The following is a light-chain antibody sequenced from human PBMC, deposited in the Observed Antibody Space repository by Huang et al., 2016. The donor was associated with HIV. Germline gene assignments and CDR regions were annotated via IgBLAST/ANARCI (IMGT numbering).Light chain of an antibody. Sequence: EILMTQSPATLSVSPGKRVTLSCRANRSVSTNLAWYQQRPAQAPRLLIYGSSTRAPGIPARFSGSGSGTDFSLTISSLHSEDFAVYYCHQYNNWLLSFGGGTRVDI. CDR1: RSVSTN. V-gene: IGKV3-15*01. J-gene: IGKJ4*01. CDR2: GSS. CDR3: HQYNNWLLS.